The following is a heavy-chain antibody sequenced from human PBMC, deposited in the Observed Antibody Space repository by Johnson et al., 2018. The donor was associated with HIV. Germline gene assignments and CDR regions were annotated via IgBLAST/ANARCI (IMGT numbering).Heavy chain of an antibody. Sequence: VQLVESGGGVVRHGGSLRLSCAASGFTFDDYGMSWVRQAPGKGLEWVSGINWNGGSTGYADSVKGRFTISRDNAKNSLYLQMNSLRAEDTALYYCARDLYYGSGSSVAFDIWGQGTMVTVSS. D-gene: IGHD3-10*01. V-gene: IGHV3-20*04. CDR3: ARDLYYGSGSSVAFDI. J-gene: IGHJ3*02. CDR2: INWNGGST. CDR1: GFTFDDYG.